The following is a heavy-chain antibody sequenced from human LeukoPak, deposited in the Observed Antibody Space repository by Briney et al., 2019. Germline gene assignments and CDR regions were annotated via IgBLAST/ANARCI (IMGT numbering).Heavy chain of an antibody. CDR3: TTGAMTTVNPFDY. CDR1: GFTFSNAW. V-gene: IGHV3-15*01. Sequence: GGSLRLSCAASGFTFSNAWMSWVRQAPGKGLEWVGRIKSKTDGGTTDYAAPVKGRFTISRDDSKNTLYLQMNSLKTDDTAVYYCTTGAMTTVNPFDYWGQGTLVTVSS. D-gene: IGHD4-17*01. CDR2: IKSKTDGGTT. J-gene: IGHJ4*02.